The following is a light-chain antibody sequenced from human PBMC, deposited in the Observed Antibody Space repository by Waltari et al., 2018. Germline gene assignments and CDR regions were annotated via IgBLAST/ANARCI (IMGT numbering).Light chain of an antibody. CDR3: CSYAGSYIWV. Sequence: QSALTQPRSVSGSPGQSVAISCTGPSSDVGTYKYVSWYQQHPGKAPKLIIYDVNERPSGVPDRFSGSKSGNTASLTISGLQAEDEADYYCCSYAGSYIWVFGGGTKLTVL. CDR2: DVN. J-gene: IGLJ3*02. V-gene: IGLV2-11*01. CDR1: SSDVGTYKY.